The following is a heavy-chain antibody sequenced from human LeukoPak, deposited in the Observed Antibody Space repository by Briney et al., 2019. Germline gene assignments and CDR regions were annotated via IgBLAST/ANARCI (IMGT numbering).Heavy chain of an antibody. V-gene: IGHV3-48*03. CDR2: ISSSGSTI. J-gene: IGHJ4*02. Sequence: QPGGSLRLSCAASGFTFSSYEMNWVRQAPGKGLEWVSYISSSGSTIYYADSVKGRFTISRDNAKNSLYLQMNSLRAEDTAAYYCARLYCRGGTCYSWYDYWGQGTLVSVSS. CDR1: GFTFSSYE. CDR3: ARLYCRGGTCYSWYDY. D-gene: IGHD2-15*01.